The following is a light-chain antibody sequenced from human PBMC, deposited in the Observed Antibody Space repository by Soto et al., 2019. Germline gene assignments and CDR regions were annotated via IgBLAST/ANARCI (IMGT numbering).Light chain of an antibody. Sequence: QSVLTQPPSASGTPGQRVTISCSGSSSNIGTTAVNWYQQFQGTAPKVLIYTNDQRPSGVTDRFSGSKSGTSASLAISGLQSGDEAVYYCAAWDDFRNGGVFGGGTKLTVL. CDR3: AAWDDFRNGGV. CDR2: TND. V-gene: IGLV1-44*01. CDR1: SSNIGTTA. J-gene: IGLJ3*02.